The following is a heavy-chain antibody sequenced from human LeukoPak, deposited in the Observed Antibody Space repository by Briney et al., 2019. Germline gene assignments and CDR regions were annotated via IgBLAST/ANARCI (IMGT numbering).Heavy chain of an antibody. CDR3: ARDRMGRGAGGSLRYYYYYGMDV. D-gene: IGHD4-23*01. V-gene: IGHV4-30-4*01. CDR1: GGSISSGDYY. CDR2: IYYSGST. Sequence: SETLSLTCTVSGGSISSGDYYWSWIRQPPGKGLEWIGYIYYSGSTYYNPSLKSRVTISVDTSKNQFSLKLSSVTAADTAVYYCARDRMGRGAGGSLRYYYYYGMDVWGQGTTVAVSS. J-gene: IGHJ6*02.